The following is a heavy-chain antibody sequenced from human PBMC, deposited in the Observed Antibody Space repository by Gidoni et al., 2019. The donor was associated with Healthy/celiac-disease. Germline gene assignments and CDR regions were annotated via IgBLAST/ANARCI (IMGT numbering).Heavy chain of an antibody. D-gene: IGHD2-21*01. CDR2: IYYSGST. J-gene: IGHJ4*02. Sequence: QVQLQESGPGLVKPSQTLSLTCTVSGGSISSGGYYWSWIRQHPGKGLEWIGYIYYSGSTYYNPSLRSRVTISVDTSKNQFSLKLSSVTAADTAVYYCARVSSTVCGGDCPPDYWGQGTLVTVSS. CDR1: GGSISSGGYY. V-gene: IGHV4-31*03. CDR3: ARVSSTVCGGDCPPDY.